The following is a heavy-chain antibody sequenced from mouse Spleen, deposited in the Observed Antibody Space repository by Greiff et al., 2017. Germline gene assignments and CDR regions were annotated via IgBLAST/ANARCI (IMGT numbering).Heavy chain of an antibody. D-gene: IGHD3-2*02. CDR2: IWSGGST. J-gene: IGHJ3*01. V-gene: IGHV2-2*01. CDR1: GFSLTSYG. CDR3: ARPLDSSGYVIWFAY. Sequence: QVQLKESGPGLVQPSQSLSITCTVSGFSLTSYGVHWVRQSPGKGLEWLGVIWSGGSTDYNAAFISRLSISKDNSKSQVFFKMNSLQADDTAIYYCARPLDSSGYVIWFAYWGQGTLVTVSA.